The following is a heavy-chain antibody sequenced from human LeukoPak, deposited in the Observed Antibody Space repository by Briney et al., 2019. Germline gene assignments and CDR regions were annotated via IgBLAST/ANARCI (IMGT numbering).Heavy chain of an antibody. CDR1: GGSISVHY. J-gene: IGHJ3*02. CDR2: IFYSGST. Sequence: PSETLSLTCTVSGGSISVHYWSWIRQPPGKGLEWIGCIFYSGSTNYNPSLKSRVTISLDTSKNQFSLKLSSVTAADTAVYYCARWGTSREQAGLDDAFDIWGQGTMVTVSS. V-gene: IGHV4-59*11. CDR3: ARWGTSREQAGLDDAFDI. D-gene: IGHD1-26*01.